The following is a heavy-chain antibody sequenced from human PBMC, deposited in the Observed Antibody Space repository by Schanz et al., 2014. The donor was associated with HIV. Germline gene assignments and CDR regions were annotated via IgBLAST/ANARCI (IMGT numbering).Heavy chain of an antibody. V-gene: IGHV3-48*02. J-gene: IGHJ4*02. CDR2: ISGSGSSK. CDR3: ARGGIWEWDQPDFDY. Sequence: EVRLVESGGGVVQPGGSLRLSCVASGFIFNTQRLNWVRQAPGKGLEWISYISGSGSSKYYANSVKGRFTISRDTAKNSLYLQMDSLRDEDTAVYYCARGGIWEWDQPDFDYWGQGTLVTVSS. CDR1: GFIFNTQR. D-gene: IGHD2-15*01.